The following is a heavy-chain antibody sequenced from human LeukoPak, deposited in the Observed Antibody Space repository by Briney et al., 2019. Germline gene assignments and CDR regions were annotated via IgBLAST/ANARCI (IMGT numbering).Heavy chain of an antibody. CDR2: INPNSGGT. V-gene: IGHV1-2*02. Sequence: ASVKVSCKASGYTFTGYYMHWVRQAPGQGLEWMGWINPNSGGTNYAQKFQGRVTMTRDTSISTAYMELSRLRSDDTAVYYCARSPRRGSGGTSAFDIWGQGTMVTVSS. D-gene: IGHD1-1*01. J-gene: IGHJ3*02. CDR1: GYTFTGYY. CDR3: ARSPRRGSGGTSAFDI.